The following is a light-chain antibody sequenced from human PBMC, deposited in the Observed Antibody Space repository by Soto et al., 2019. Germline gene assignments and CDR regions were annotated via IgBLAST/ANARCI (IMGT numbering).Light chain of an antibody. CDR1: SSDFGNFNY. CDR3: SSYTSINTQL. CDR2: EVT. V-gene: IGLV2-14*01. J-gene: IGLJ3*02. Sequence: QSALTQPASVSGSPGQSITISCTGASSDFGNFNYVSWYQQHPGKVPKLIIYEVTSRPSGVSNRFSGSKSDNTAFLTISGLQAEDEAYYYCSSYTSINTQLFGGGTKLTVL.